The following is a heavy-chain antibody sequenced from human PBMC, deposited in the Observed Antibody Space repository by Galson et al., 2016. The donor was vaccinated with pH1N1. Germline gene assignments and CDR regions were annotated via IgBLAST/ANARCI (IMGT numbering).Heavy chain of an antibody. CDR3: ARCDSDSSSHGSFEY. D-gene: IGHD6-13*01. V-gene: IGHV1-69*13. CDR1: GGIFRSYA. J-gene: IGHJ4*02. CDR2: IMALFGTV. Sequence: SVKVSCKASGGIFRSYAINWVRQAPGQGLEWMGRIMALFGTVNYAQKLQGRVTITADESTSTVYMEMSSLSSKDTAVYYCARCDSDSSSHGSFEYWGQGTLVTVSS.